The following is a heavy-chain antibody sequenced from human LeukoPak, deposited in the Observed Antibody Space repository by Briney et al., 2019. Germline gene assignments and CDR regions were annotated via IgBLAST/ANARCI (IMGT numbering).Heavy chain of an antibody. CDR3: ARRATDLNWFDP. CDR1: GGSISSGGYY. Sequence: SQTLSLTCTVSGGSISSGGYYWSWIRQPPGKGLEWIGYIYHSGSTYYNPSLKSRVTISVDTSKNQFSLKLSSVTAADTAVYYCARRATDLNWFDPWGQGTLVTVSS. V-gene: IGHV4-30-2*01. CDR2: IYHSGST. J-gene: IGHJ5*02.